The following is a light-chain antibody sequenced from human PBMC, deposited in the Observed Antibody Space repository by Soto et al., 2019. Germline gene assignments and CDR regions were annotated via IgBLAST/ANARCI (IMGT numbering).Light chain of an antibody. Sequence: IQMTQSPSTLSASVGDRVTITCRASQSISSWLAWYQQKPGKAPKLLIYDASSLESGVPSRFSVSGSGTEFTLTISSLQPDDFATYYCQQYNRPWTFGQGTRLEIK. CDR1: QSISSW. V-gene: IGKV1-5*01. CDR3: QQYNRPWT. J-gene: IGKJ5*01. CDR2: DAS.